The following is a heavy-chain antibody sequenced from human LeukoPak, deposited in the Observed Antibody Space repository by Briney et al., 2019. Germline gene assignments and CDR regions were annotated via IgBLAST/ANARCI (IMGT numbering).Heavy chain of an antibody. CDR2: ISSSSSYI. CDR3: ARGILTGYYFDY. J-gene: IGHJ4*02. D-gene: IGHD3-9*01. Sequence: GGSLRLSCAASGFTFNNYVMNWVRQAPGKGLEWVSSISSSSSYIYYADSVKGRFTISRDNAKNSLYLQMNSLRAEDTAVYYCARGILTGYYFDYWGQGTLVTVSS. V-gene: IGHV3-21*01. CDR1: GFTFNNYV.